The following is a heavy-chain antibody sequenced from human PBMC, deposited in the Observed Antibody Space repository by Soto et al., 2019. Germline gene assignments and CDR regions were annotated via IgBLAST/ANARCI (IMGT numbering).Heavy chain of an antibody. D-gene: IGHD4-4*01. CDR3: AREKFNGAVTKLYFEY. Sequence: ASVKVSFKASGYTFTGYYMHWVRQAPGQGLEWMGWINPNSGGTNYAQKFQGWVTMTRDTSISTAYMELSRLRSDDTAVYYCAREKFNGAVTKLYFEYWGQGTLVTVSS. V-gene: IGHV1-2*04. J-gene: IGHJ4*02. CDR1: GYTFTGYY. CDR2: INPNSGGT.